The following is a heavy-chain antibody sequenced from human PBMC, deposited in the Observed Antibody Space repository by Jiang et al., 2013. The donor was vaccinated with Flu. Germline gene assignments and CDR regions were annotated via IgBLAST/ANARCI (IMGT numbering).Heavy chain of an antibody. D-gene: IGHD3-16*02. CDR1: GFTVSSNY. Sequence: VQLLESGGGLVQPGGSLRLSCAASGFTVSSNYVSWVRQAPGKGLEWVSVIYSAGSTYYADSVKGRFTISRDNSKNTLYPQMNSLRAEDTAVYYCARDLSVFSKEGSYRYIDYWAREPWSPSPQ. CDR2: IYSAGST. CDR3: ARDLSVFSKEGSYRYIDY. J-gene: IGHJ4*02. V-gene: IGHV3-66*01.